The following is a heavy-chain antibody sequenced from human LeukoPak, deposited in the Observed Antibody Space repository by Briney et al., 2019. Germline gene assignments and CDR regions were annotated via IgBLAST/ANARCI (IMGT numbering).Heavy chain of an antibody. V-gene: IGHV3-30-3*01. Sequence: QPGRSLRLSCAASGFTFSSYAMHWVRQAPGKGLEWVAVISYDGSNKYYADSVKGRFTISRDNSKNTLYLQMNSLRVEDTAVYYCARKQNSGWGPAGFDPWGQGTLVTVSS. CDR3: ARKQNSGWGPAGFDP. CDR1: GFTFSSYA. J-gene: IGHJ5*02. D-gene: IGHD6-19*01. CDR2: ISYDGSNK.